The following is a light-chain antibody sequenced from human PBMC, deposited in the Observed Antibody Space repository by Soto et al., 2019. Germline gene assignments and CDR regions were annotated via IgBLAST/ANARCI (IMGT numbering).Light chain of an antibody. V-gene: IGKV3D-15*01. J-gene: IGKJ4*01. CDR2: GSS. CDR1: QSVSNN. Sequence: EIVMTQSPDTLSVSAGERATLSCRASQSVSNNLAWYQQKPGQAPRLLIYGSSTRATGIPARFSGSGSGTEFTLTISSLQSEDFAVYYCQQYNNWPLSFGVGTKVDI. CDR3: QQYNNWPLS.